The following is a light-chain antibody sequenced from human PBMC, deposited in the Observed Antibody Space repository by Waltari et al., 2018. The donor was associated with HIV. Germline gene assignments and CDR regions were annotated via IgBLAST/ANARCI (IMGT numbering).Light chain of an antibody. V-gene: IGLV3-21*01. CDR2: HDT. CDR1: NIGSKS. CDR3: QVWDTNTDQYVI. Sequence: SYVLTQSPSVSVAPGKTARITCVGKNIGSKSVNWYQQQPGQAPVMVIYHDTDRPSGIPDRFSGSNSEDTATLTIRRVEAGDEADYYCQVWDTNTDQYVIFGGGTNLAV. J-gene: IGLJ2*01.